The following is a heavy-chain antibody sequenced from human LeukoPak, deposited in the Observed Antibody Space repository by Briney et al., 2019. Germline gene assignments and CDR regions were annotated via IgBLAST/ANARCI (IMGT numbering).Heavy chain of an antibody. D-gene: IGHD6-19*01. Sequence: ASVKASCKASGYTLTCYYMHWVRQAPGQGLEWMGWINPNSGGTNYAQKFQGRVTMTRDTSISTAYMELSRLRSDDTAVYYCARVREQWLVDHYFDYWGQGTLVTVSS. V-gene: IGHV1-2*02. CDR2: INPNSGGT. J-gene: IGHJ4*02. CDR1: GYTLTCYY. CDR3: ARVREQWLVDHYFDY.